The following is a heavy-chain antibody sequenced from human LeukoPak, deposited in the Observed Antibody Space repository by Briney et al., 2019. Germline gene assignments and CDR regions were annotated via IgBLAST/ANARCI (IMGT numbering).Heavy chain of an antibody. J-gene: IGHJ4*02. D-gene: IGHD2/OR15-2a*01. CDR3: TKDRTDTWSFDY. Sequence: GGSLRLSCAASGFILSDSAMHWLRQGPGKGLQRVAFISYDRRRLYYGDSVKGRFTIPRDTSKNALYLQMDSLRAEDTAVYDCTKDRTDTWSFDYWGQGTLVTVSS. CDR2: ISYDRRRL. CDR1: GFILSDSA. V-gene: IGHV3-30*18.